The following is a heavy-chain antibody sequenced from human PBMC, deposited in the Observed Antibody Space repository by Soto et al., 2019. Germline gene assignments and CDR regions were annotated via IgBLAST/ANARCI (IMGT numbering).Heavy chain of an antibody. CDR1: GFTFSSYG. D-gene: IGHD6-13*01. CDR3: ARVGEEGYSSSWYYFAY. J-gene: IGHJ4*02. CDR2: ISYDATKK. Sequence: GSLRLSCAASGFTFSSYGMHWVRQAPGKGLEWVAVISYDATKKYYGDSVKGRFNISRDNSKNTLYLQMNSLRAEDTAVYFCARVGEEGYSSSWYYFAYWGQGNLVIVSS. V-gene: IGHV3-30*03.